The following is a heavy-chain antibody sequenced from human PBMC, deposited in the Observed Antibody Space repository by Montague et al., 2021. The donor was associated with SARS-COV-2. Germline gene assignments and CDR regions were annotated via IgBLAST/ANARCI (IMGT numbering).Heavy chain of an antibody. D-gene: IGHD3-22*01. V-gene: IGHV2-5*02. CDR1: GFSLKTSGVG. CDR3: AHSGATRDYCDANSRYPFDY. Sequence: PALVKPTQTLTLTCTFSGFSLKTSGVGVGWIRQPPGEALEWLALIYWDDDRRYSPSLKSRLSITKDTSRNQVALTMTKMDPMDTATYYCAHSGATRDYCDANSRYPFDYWGQGTLVTVSS. J-gene: IGHJ4*02. CDR2: IYWDDDR.